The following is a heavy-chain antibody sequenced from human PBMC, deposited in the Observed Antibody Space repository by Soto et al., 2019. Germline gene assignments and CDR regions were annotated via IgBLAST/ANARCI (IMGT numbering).Heavy chain of an antibody. J-gene: IGHJ3*02. CDR3: ARNQGGSGYYDAFDS. CDR2: INPSGGST. V-gene: IGHV1-46*03. D-gene: IGHD3-22*01. Sequence: VSVKVSCKASGYAFTSYYMHWVRQAPGQGLEWMGIINPSGGSTSYAQKFQGRVTMTRDTSTSTVYMELSSLRSEDTAVYYCARNQGGSGYYDAFDSWGQGTMVT. CDR1: GYAFTSYY.